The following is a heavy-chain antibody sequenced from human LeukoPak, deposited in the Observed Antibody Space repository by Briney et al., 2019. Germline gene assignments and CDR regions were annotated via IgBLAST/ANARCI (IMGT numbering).Heavy chain of an antibody. CDR2: IIPIFGTA. CDR1: GYSFTSYG. D-gene: IGHD3-10*01. V-gene: IGHV1-69*05. CDR3: ARAVRGSSYGSGSYPN. J-gene: IGHJ4*02. Sequence: GASVKVSCKASGYSFTSYGITWVRQAPAQGLEWMGWIIPIFGTANYAQKFQGRVTITTDESTSTAYMELSSLRSEDTAVYYCARAVRGSSYGSGSYPNWGQGTLVTVSS.